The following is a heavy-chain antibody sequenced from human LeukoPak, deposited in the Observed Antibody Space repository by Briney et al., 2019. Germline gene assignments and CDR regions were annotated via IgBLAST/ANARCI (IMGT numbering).Heavy chain of an antibody. J-gene: IGHJ4*02. CDR3: ARDRPYYYGSGSYYISY. V-gene: IGHV1-46*01. CDR2: INPSGGST. D-gene: IGHD3-10*01. CDR1: GYTFTSYY. Sequence: ASVKVSCKASGYTFTSYYMHWVRQAPGQGLEWMGIINPSGGSTSYAQKFQGRVTMTRDTSISTAYMELSRLRSDDTAVYYCARDRPYYYGSGSYYISYWGQGTLVTVSS.